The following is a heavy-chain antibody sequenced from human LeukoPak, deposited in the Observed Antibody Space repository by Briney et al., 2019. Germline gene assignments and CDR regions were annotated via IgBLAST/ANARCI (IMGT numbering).Heavy chain of an antibody. D-gene: IGHD6-19*01. J-gene: IGHJ4*02. CDR1: GGSIRSYY. V-gene: IGHV4-59*01. CDR2: IYYSGST. CDR3: ARSASSSGWFDFDY. Sequence: SETLSLTCTVSGGSIRSYYWSRIRQPPGKGLEWIGYIYYSGSTNYNPSLKSRVTMSVDTSKNQFSLKLSSVTAADTAVYYCARSASSSGWFDFDYWGQGTLVTVSS.